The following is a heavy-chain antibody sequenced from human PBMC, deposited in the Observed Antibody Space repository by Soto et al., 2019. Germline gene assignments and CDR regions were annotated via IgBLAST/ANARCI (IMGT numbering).Heavy chain of an antibody. CDR3: TTEATGRYFPH. CDR1: GYTFTGYY. J-gene: IGHJ4*02. V-gene: IGHV1-2*04. Sequence: QVQLMQSGAEVKKPGSSVNISCKSSGYTFTGYYIHWVRQAPGQGLEWMGYIDPNSGDTDYAQKFQGWVTMTRDTSINTAYMELSRLGSDDTAIYFCTTEATGRYFPHWGQGTLVTVSS. CDR2: IDPNSGDT. D-gene: IGHD3-10*01.